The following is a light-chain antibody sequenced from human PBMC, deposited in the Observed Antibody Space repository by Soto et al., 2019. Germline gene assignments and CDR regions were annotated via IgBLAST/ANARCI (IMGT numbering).Light chain of an antibody. CDR2: DAS. V-gene: IGKV1-5*01. Sequence: DIQMTQSPSALSASVGDRVTITCRASQSIKTWLAWYQRKPGRAPNLLIYDASSLQSGVPSRFSGSGSGTDFTLTISSLQPDDFATYYCQQYNSYSTFGQGTKVDIK. CDR1: QSIKTW. CDR3: QQYNSYST. J-gene: IGKJ1*01.